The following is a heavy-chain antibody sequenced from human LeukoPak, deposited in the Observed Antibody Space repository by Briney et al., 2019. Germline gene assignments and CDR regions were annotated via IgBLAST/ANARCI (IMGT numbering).Heavy chain of an antibody. CDR3: ARETTATAIQGFDY. CDR1: GGSISSYY. J-gene: IGHJ4*02. V-gene: IGHV4-59*01. CDR2: IYYSGST. Sequence: SETLSLTYTVSGGSISSYYWSWIRQPLGKGLEWIGYIYYSGSTNYNPSLKSRVIISVDTSKNQFSLKLSSVTAADTAVYYCARETTATAIQGFDYWGQGTLVTVSS. D-gene: IGHD2-2*02.